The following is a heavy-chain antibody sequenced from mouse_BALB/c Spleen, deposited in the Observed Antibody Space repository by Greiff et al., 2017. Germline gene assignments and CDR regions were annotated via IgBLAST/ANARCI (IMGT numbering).Heavy chain of an antibody. CDR3: ARGRGLREEAWLAY. D-gene: IGHD2-4*01. CDR1: GFTFSSYA. Sequence: EVKLMESGGGLVKPGGSLKLSCAASGFTFSSYAMSWVRQTPEKRLEWVASISSGGSTYYPDSVKGRFTISRDNARNILYLQMSSLRSEDTAMYYCARGRGLREEAWLAYWGQGTLVTVSA. V-gene: IGHV5-6-5*01. CDR2: ISSGGST. J-gene: IGHJ3*01.